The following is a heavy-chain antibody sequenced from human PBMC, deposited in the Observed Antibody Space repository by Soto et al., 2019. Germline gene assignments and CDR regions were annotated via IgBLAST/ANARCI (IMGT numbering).Heavy chain of an antibody. J-gene: IGHJ5*02. CDR3: ARHGFYGDYASNYFDP. CDR1: GYNFATYW. Sequence: PVESLKISCEGFGYNFATYWIACLLEMPVKGLEYMGIIYPGDSDSRYSPSFQGQVTFSADKSISTAYMQWSSLKASDTAMYYCARHGFYGDYASNYFDPWGQGTLVTVSS. D-gene: IGHD4-17*01. V-gene: IGHV5-51*01. CDR2: IYPGDSDS.